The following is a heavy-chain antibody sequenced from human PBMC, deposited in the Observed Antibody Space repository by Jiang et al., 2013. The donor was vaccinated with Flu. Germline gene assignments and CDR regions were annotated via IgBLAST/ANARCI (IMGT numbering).Heavy chain of an antibody. V-gene: IGHV4-34*01. D-gene: IGHD4-17*01. Sequence: LLKPSETLSLTCAVYGGSFGGYYWSWVRQPPGKGLEWIGEINHSGSTNYNPSLKSRVTISADTSKSQFSLKLSSVTAADTAVYYCARDGYYAGYFDLWGRGTLVTVSS. CDR2: INHSGST. CDR1: GGSFGGYY. CDR3: ARDGYYAGYFDL. J-gene: IGHJ2*01.